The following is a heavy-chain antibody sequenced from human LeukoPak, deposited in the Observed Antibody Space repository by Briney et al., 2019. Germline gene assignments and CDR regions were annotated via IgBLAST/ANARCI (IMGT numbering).Heavy chain of an antibody. Sequence: GGSLRLSCAASGFTFSNAWMSWVRQAPGKGLEWDGRIKRKTDGGTTDYAAPVKGRFAILRDDSKNTLYLQMNSLKTEDTAVYYCTTGNSYWGQGTLVTVSS. V-gene: IGHV3-15*01. CDR2: IKRKTDGGTT. J-gene: IGHJ4*02. CDR3: TTGNSY. CDR1: GFTFSNAW.